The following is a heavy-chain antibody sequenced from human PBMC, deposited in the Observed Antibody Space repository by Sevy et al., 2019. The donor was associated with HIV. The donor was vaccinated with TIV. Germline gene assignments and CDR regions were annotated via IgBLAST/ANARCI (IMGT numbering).Heavy chain of an antibody. CDR3: ARVVVAARWGPDAFDI. CDR2: ISSSSSTI. Sequence: GGSLRLSCAASAFTFSSYSMNWVRQAPGKGLEWVSYISSSSSTIYYADSVKGRFTISRDNAKNSLYLQMNSLRDEDTAVYYCARVVVAARWGPDAFDIWGQGTMVTVSS. J-gene: IGHJ3*02. V-gene: IGHV3-48*02. D-gene: IGHD2-15*01. CDR1: AFTFSSYS.